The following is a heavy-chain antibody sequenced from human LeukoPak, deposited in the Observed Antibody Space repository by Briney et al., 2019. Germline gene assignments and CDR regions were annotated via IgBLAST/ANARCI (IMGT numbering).Heavy chain of an antibody. J-gene: IGHJ4*02. CDR2: ISAYNGNT. CDR1: GYTFTSYG. CDR3: AREEGDGYNYGICDY. Sequence: ASVKVSCKDSGYTFTSYGISWVRQAPGKGLEWMGWISAYNGNTNYAQKLHGRVTMTTDTSTSTADMELRSLRSDDTAVYYCAREEGDGYNYGICDYWGQGTLVTVSS. D-gene: IGHD5-24*01. V-gene: IGHV1-18*01.